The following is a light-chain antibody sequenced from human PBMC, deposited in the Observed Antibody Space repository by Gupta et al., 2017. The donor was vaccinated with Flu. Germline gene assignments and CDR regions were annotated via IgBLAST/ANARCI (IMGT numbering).Light chain of an antibody. V-gene: IGKV1-5*03. CDR3: QQYNSFSQWT. J-gene: IGKJ1*01. CDR2: EAS. CDR1: QRISSF. Sequence: STLSASVGDRVTITSRASQRISSFLAWYKQRPGTTPRLLIYEASSLESGVTSRFSGSGCGTEFPLTINSRQPDDFAAYDCQQYNSFSQWTFGEGTKVEVK.